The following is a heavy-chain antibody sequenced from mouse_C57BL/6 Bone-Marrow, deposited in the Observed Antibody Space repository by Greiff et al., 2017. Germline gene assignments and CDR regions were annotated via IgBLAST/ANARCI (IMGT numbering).Heavy chain of an antibody. D-gene: IGHD2-3*01. V-gene: IGHV6-6*01. CDR2: IRNKANNHAT. Sequence: EVKLLESGGGLVHPGGSMKLSCAASGFTFSDAWMDWVRQSPEKGLEWVAEIRNKANNHATYYAESVKGRFTISRDDSKSSVYLQMNSLRAEDTGIYYCTRSRGLLQGFDYWGQGTTLTVSS. J-gene: IGHJ2*01. CDR1: GFTFSDAW. CDR3: TRSRGLLQGFDY.